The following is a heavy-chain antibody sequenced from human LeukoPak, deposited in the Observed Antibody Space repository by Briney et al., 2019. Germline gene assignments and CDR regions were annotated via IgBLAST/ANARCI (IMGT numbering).Heavy chain of an antibody. J-gene: IGHJ5*02. V-gene: IGHV3-15*01. D-gene: IGHD4-17*01. CDR3: TYESHDHGDYDP. Sequence: GGSLRLSCAASGFTFSNAWMSWVRQAPGKGLEWVGRIKSKTDGGTTDYAAPVKGRFTISRDDSKNTLYLQMNSLKTEDTAVYYCTYESHDHGDYDPWGQGTLVTVSP. CDR1: GFTFSNAW. CDR2: IKSKTDGGTT.